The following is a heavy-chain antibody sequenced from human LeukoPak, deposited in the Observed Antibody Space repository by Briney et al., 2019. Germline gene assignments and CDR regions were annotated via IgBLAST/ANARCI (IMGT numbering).Heavy chain of an antibody. D-gene: IGHD3-22*01. V-gene: IGHV3-53*01. CDR2: IYSGGST. Sequence: GGSLRLSCAASGFTVSSNYMSWVRQAPGKGLEWVSVIYSGGSTYYADSVKGRFTISRDNSKNTLYLQMNSLRAEDTAVYYCARGGPGGSGYYDAFDIWGQGTMVTVSS. CDR1: GFTVSSNY. J-gene: IGHJ3*02. CDR3: ARGGPGGSGYYDAFDI.